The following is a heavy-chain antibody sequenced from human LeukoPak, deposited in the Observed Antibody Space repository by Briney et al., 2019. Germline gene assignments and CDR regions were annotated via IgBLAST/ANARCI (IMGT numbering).Heavy chain of an antibody. V-gene: IGHV4-39*01. D-gene: IGHD6-19*01. Sequence: SETVSLTCTVSGGSISSSSYYWGWIRQPPGKGLEWIGSIYYSGSTYYNPSLKSRVTISVDTSKNRFSLKLSSVTAADTAVYYCARGTDVSSGWYYGLDAFDIWGQGTMVTVSS. CDR3: ARGTDVSSGWYYGLDAFDI. CDR2: IYYSGST. J-gene: IGHJ3*02. CDR1: GGSISSSSYY.